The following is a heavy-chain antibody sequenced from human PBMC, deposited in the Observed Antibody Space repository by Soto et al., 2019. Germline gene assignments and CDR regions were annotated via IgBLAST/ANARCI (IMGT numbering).Heavy chain of an antibody. J-gene: IGHJ3*02. Sequence: QPGGSLRLSCAASGFTFSSYWMSWVRQAPGKGLEWVANIKQDGSEKYYVDSVKGRFTISRDNAENSLYLQMNSLRAEDTAVYYCARTIAARFGSDAFDIWGQGTMVTVS. CDR2: IKQDGSEK. V-gene: IGHV3-7*01. CDR1: GFTFSSYW. D-gene: IGHD6-6*01. CDR3: ARTIAARFGSDAFDI.